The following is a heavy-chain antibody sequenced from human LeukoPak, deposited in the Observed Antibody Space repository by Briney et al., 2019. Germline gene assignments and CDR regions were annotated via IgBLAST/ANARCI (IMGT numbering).Heavy chain of an antibody. D-gene: IGHD6-19*01. Sequence: GGPLSLSCPALGFPLSSYWLTWVRQAPGKGLGWVANIKQDGSEKYYVDSVKGRFTISRDNAKNSLYLQMNSLRAEDTAVYYCARGASSGWYFDYWGQGTLVTVSS. V-gene: IGHV3-7*01. CDR1: GFPLSSYW. J-gene: IGHJ4*02. CDR2: IKQDGSEK. CDR3: ARGASSGWYFDY.